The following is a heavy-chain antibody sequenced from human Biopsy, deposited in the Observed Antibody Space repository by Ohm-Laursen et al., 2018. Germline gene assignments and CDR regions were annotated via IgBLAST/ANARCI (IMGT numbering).Heavy chain of an antibody. CDR2: IYYSGST. Sequence: SDTLSLTCTVSDGSINSYYWNWIRQPPGKRLEWIGNIYYSGSTNYNPSLKSRVTISVDTSRNQFSLKLSSVTAADTAVYYCAGRPWPNAFDIWGQGTMVTVSS. CDR3: AGRPWPNAFDI. D-gene: IGHD5-12*01. V-gene: IGHV4-59*07. J-gene: IGHJ3*02. CDR1: DGSINSYY.